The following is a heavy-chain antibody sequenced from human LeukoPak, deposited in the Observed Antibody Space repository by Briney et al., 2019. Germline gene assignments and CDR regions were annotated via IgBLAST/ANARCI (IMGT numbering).Heavy chain of an antibody. CDR2: IKPDGSET. Sequence: GGSLRHSCAASGFMFSTYWMTWVRQAPGKGLEWVANIKPDGSETYYVDSVRGRFTISRDNTKNLLYLQMNSLRGDDAAVYYCGGFGYEAAVDLWGQGTLVTVSS. J-gene: IGHJ4*02. CDR3: GGFGYEAAVDL. CDR1: GFMFSTYW. V-gene: IGHV3-7*01. D-gene: IGHD6-13*01.